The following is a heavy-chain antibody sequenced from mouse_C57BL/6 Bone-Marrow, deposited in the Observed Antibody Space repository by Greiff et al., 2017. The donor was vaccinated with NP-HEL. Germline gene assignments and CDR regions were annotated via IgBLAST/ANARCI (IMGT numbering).Heavy chain of an antibody. CDR3: ARHRQLRLRWYAMDY. Sequence: QVQLQQSGAELVRPGTSVKVSCKASGYAFTNYLIEWVKQRPGQGLEWIGVINPGSGGTNYNEKFKGKATLTADKSSSTAYMQLSSLTSEDSAVYFSARHRQLRLRWYAMDYWGQGTSVTVSS. V-gene: IGHV1-54*01. J-gene: IGHJ4*01. D-gene: IGHD3-2*02. CDR2: INPGSGGT. CDR1: GYAFTNYL.